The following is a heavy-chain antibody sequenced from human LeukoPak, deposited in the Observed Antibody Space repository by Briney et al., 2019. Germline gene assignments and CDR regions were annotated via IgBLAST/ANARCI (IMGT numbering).Heavy chain of an antibody. D-gene: IGHD3-10*01. CDR2: INSDGSST. Sequence: PGGSLRLSCAASGFTYSSYWMHWVRQAPGKGLVWVSRINSDGSSTSYADSVKGRFTISRDNAKNSLYLQMNSLRAEDTAVYYCARDIGYYGSGIAGHWGQGTLVTVSS. V-gene: IGHV3-74*01. CDR1: GFTYSSYW. J-gene: IGHJ4*02. CDR3: ARDIGYYGSGIAGH.